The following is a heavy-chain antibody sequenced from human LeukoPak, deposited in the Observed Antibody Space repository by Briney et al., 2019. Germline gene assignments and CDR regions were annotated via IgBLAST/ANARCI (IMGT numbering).Heavy chain of an antibody. CDR2: INSDGSST. V-gene: IGHV3-74*01. J-gene: IGHJ6*03. D-gene: IGHD5-12*01. CDR1: GFTFDDYA. Sequence: GGSLRLSCAASGFTFDDYAMHWVRQAPGKGLVWVSRINSDGSSTSYADSVKGRFTISRDNAKNTLYLQMNSLRAEDTAVYYCARASSEVVATMGYYYYYMDVWGKGTTVTVSS. CDR3: ARASSEVVATMGYYYYYMDV.